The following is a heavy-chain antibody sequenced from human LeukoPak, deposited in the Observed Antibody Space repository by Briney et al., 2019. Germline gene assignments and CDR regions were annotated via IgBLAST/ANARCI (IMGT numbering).Heavy chain of an antibody. CDR1: GGTFSSYA. CDR3: ARSPPYCCSTSCYAPPFVY. J-gene: IGHJ4*02. D-gene: IGHD2-2*01. V-gene: IGHV1-69*01. Sequence: GASVKVSCKASGGTFSSYAISWVRQAPGQGLEWMGGIIPIFGTANYAQKFQGRVTITADESTSTAYMELSSLRSEDTAVYYCARSPPYCCSTSCYAPPFVYWGQGSLVTVCS. CDR2: IIPIFGTA.